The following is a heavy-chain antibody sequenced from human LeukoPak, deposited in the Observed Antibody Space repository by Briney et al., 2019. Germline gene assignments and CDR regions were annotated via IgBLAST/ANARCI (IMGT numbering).Heavy chain of an antibody. CDR3: TTAQGNFWSGYYPLAY. D-gene: IGHD3-3*01. V-gene: IGHV3-15*01. Sequence: GGCLRLSCAVSGFTLSNAWVSWVRHAPGKGREWVGRIKRKTEGGTTDYAAPVKGRFTISRDDSKNTLYLQMNSLKTEDTAVYYCTTAQGNFWSGYYPLAYWGQGTLVTVSS. CDR2: IKRKTEGGTT. CDR1: GFTLSNAW. J-gene: IGHJ4*02.